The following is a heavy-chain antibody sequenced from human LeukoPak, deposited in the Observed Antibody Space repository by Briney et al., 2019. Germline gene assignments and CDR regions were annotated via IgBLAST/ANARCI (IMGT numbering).Heavy chain of an antibody. V-gene: IGHV4-59*08. J-gene: IGHJ4*02. D-gene: IGHD3-22*01. CDR2: IYYSGST. Sequence: SETLSLTCTVSGGSISSYYWSWIRQPPGKGLEWIGYIYYSGSTYYNPSLKSRVTISVDTSKNQFSMKLSSVTAADTAVYYCARGFEDSYYDSSGYYPFDYWGQGTLVTVSS. CDR1: GGSISSYY. CDR3: ARGFEDSYYDSSGYYPFDY.